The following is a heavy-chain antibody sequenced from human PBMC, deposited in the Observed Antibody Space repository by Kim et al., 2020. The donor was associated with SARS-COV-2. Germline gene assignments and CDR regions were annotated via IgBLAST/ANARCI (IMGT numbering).Heavy chain of an antibody. CDR3: VRDGSPMVPPNGMDV. Sequence: SETLSLTCTVSGGSIRNNYYYWSWIRQHPGKGLEWIGYIYYSGTTYYNPSLKSRVIVSLETSKNQFSLNLSSVTAADTAVYYCVRDGSPMVPPNGMDVWGQGTTVTVSS. CDR2: IYYSGTT. J-gene: IGHJ6*02. CDR1: GGSIRNNYYY. D-gene: IGHD3-10*01. V-gene: IGHV4-31*03.